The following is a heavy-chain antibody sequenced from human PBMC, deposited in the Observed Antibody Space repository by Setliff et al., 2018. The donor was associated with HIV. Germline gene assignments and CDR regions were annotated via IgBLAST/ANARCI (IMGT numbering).Heavy chain of an antibody. CDR3: AREDMSYWSGFLYESSWFDT. V-gene: IGHV4-61*09. J-gene: IGHJ5*02. CDR2: TYTNGRL. CDR1: GASITSGSFY. D-gene: IGHD3-3*01. Sequence: LTCSVSGASITSGSFYWTWIRKPAGKGLEWIGHTYTNGRLNYNPSLQSRVAISMDTSRNQFSLRLSSVTAADTAVYFCAREDMSYWSGFLYESSWFDTWGRGILVTVSS.